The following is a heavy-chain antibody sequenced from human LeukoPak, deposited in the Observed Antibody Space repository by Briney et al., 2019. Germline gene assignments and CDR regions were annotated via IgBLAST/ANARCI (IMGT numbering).Heavy chain of an antibody. V-gene: IGHV4-38-2*02. J-gene: IGHJ6*03. Sequence: SETLSLTCTVSGFSISSNYYWGWIRQPPGKGLEWIGSIFHDGNTYFNPSLKSRVTISLDTSKNQFSLKLSSVTAADTAVYYCARGSGDGSSSFYYYYYYMDVWGKGTTVTVSS. CDR2: IFHDGNT. CDR1: GFSISSNYY. D-gene: IGHD6-6*01. CDR3: ARGSGDGSSSFYYYYYYMDV.